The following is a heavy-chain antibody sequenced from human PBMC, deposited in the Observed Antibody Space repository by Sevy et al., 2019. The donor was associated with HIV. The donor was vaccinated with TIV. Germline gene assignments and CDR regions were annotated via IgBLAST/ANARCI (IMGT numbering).Heavy chain of an antibody. Sequence: ASVKVSCKASGYTFTGYYMHWVRQAPGQGLEWMGRINPNSGGTNYAQKFQDRVTMTRDTSISTAYMELSRLRSDDTAVYYCARDLWGHEYGEAYYFDYWGQGTLVTVSS. J-gene: IGHJ4*02. CDR3: ARDLWGHEYGEAYYFDY. CDR2: INPNSGGT. V-gene: IGHV1-2*06. CDR1: GYTFTGYY. D-gene: IGHD4-17*01.